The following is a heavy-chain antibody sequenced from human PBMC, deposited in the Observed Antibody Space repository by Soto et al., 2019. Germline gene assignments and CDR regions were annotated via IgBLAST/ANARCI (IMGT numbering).Heavy chain of an antibody. CDR1: GFTFSSYW. CDR2: IKQDGSEK. J-gene: IGHJ4*02. D-gene: IGHD3-10*01. CDR3: ARGERNYYGLGSYEDY. V-gene: IGHV3-7*01. Sequence: EVQLVESGGGLVQPGGSLRLSCAASGFTFSSYWMSWVRPAPGKGLEWVANIKQDGSEKYYVDSVKCRFTISRDNAKDKPYLQMNSLRAEDTALYYCARGERNYYGLGSYEDYWGQGTLVTVAS.